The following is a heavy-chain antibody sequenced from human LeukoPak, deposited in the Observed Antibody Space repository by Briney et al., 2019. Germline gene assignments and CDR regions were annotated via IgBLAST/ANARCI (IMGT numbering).Heavy chain of an antibody. CDR3: ARLGGHCSSTSCYGDFDY. D-gene: IGHD2-2*01. CDR1: GYSFTSYW. CDR2: IYPGDSDT. V-gene: IGHV5-51*01. Sequence: GESLKISCKGPGYSFTSYWIGWVRQIPGKGLEWMGIIYPGDSDTRYSPYFQGQVSISADKSISTAYLQWSSLKASDTAMYYCARLGGHCSSTSCYGDFDYWGQGTLVTVSS. J-gene: IGHJ4*02.